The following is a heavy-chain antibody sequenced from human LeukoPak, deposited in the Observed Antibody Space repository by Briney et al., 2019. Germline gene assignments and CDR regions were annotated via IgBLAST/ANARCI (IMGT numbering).Heavy chain of an antibody. Sequence: SETLSLTCTVSVGSISSYYGSWIRQPPGKGLWWMGYIYYSGSTNYNPSLKSLVTILVDTSKNQFSLKLISVTAADTAVYYCARSAGPMVRGVIHHYYGMDVWGQGTTVTVSS. CDR3: ARSAGPMVRGVIHHYYGMDV. CDR1: VGSISSYY. D-gene: IGHD3-10*01. CDR2: IYYSGST. J-gene: IGHJ6*02. V-gene: IGHV4-59*08.